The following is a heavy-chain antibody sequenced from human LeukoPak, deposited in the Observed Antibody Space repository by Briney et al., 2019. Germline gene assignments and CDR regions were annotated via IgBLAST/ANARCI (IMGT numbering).Heavy chain of an antibody. CDR3: ARDRESLLWFGELLFDY. CDR1: GYTFTSYD. Sequence: GASVKVSCKASGYTFTSYDINWVRQATGQGLEWMGWMNPNSGNTGYAQKFQGRVTMTRNTSISTAYMELSRLRSDDTAVYYCARDRESLLWFGELLFDYWGQGTLVTVSS. CDR2: MNPNSGNT. J-gene: IGHJ4*02. D-gene: IGHD3-10*01. V-gene: IGHV1-8*01.